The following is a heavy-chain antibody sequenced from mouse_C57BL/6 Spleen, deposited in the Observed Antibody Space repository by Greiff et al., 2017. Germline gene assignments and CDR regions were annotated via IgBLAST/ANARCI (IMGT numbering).Heavy chain of an antibody. D-gene: IGHD1-1*01. CDR3: ANHYGNGAMDY. J-gene: IGHJ4*01. CDR1: GYTFTSYW. V-gene: IGHV1-50*01. CDR2: IDPSDSYT. Sequence: QVQLQQPGAELVKPGASVKLSCKASGYTFTSYWMQWVKQRPGQGLEWIGEIDPSDSYTNYNQKFKGKATLTVDTSSSTAYMQLSSLTSEDSAVYYCANHYGNGAMDYRGQGTSVTVSS.